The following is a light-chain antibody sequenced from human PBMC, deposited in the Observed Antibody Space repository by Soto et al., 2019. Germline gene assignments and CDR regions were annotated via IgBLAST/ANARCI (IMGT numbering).Light chain of an antibody. CDR1: SSDVGGYNY. CDR2: DVS. J-gene: IGLJ1*01. Sequence: QSALTQPRSASGSPGQSVTISCTGTSSDVGGYNYVSWYLQHPGKAPKVMIYDVSKRPSGVPDRFSGSKSGNTASLTISGLQSEDEADYYCCSFAGNYIYVFGTGTKATVL. CDR3: CSFAGNYIYV. V-gene: IGLV2-11*01.